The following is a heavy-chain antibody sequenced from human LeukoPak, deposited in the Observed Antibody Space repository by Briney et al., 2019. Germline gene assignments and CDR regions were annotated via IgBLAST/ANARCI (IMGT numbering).Heavy chain of an antibody. CDR1: GFTFSDYY. Sequence: GGSLRLSCAASGFTFSDYYMSWIRQAPGKGLEWVSYISSSGRIIYYADSVKGRFTISRDNAKNSLFLQMNSLRAEDTAVYYCAKDFPESIVGAPPDIWGQGTMVTVSS. J-gene: IGHJ3*02. D-gene: IGHD1-26*01. V-gene: IGHV3-11*01. CDR2: ISSSGRII. CDR3: AKDFPESIVGAPPDI.